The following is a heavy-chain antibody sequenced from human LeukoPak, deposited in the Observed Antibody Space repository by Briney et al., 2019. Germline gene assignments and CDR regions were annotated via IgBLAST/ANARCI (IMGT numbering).Heavy chain of an antibody. Sequence: SGTLSLTCTVSGGSISSGDYYWSWIRQPPGKGLEWLGYIYYSGSTYYNPSLKSRVTISVDTSKNQFSLKLSSVTAADTAVYYCARGYYGSATAAPTNWGQGALVTVSS. J-gene: IGHJ4*02. CDR3: ARGYYGSATAAPTN. CDR2: IYYSGST. D-gene: IGHD3-10*01. CDR1: GGSISSGDYY. V-gene: IGHV4-30-4*08.